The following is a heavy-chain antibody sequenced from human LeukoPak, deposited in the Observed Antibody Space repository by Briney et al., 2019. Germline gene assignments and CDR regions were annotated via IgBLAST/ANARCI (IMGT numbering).Heavy chain of an antibody. CDR3: VVNLRAHATGLDA. Sequence: ASVKVSCKASGYTFTGYEMHWVRQAPGQGLEWMGWINPKSGGKDYAEQFRGRVTMTRDTSIRTAHMELSNLRSDDTAMYYCVVNLRAHATGLDAWGRGTTVTVSS. CDR2: INPKSGGK. V-gene: IGHV1-2*02. D-gene: IGHD3-10*01. J-gene: IGHJ6*02. CDR1: GYTFTGYE.